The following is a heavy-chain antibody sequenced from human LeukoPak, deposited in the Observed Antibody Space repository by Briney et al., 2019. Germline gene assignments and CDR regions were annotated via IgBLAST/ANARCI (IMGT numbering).Heavy chain of an antibody. CDR3: AREPYVGSGYYGY. V-gene: IGHV3-21*01. CDR1: GFTFSSYS. J-gene: IGHJ4*02. CDR2: ISSSSSSYI. Sequence: GGSLRLSCAASGFTFSSYSMNWVRQAPGKGLEWVSSISSSSSSYIYYADSVKGRFTISRDNAKNSLYLQMNSLRAEDTAVYYCAREPYVGSGYYGYRGQGTLVTVSS. D-gene: IGHD3-22*01.